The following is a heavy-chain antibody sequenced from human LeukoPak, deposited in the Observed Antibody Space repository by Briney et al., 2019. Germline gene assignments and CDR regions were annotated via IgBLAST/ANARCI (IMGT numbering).Heavy chain of an antibody. Sequence: ASVKVSCKASGYTFTGYYMHWVRQAPGQGLEWMGWINPNSGGTNYAQKFQGRVTMTRDTSISTAYMELSRLRSDDTAVYYCARDDTSGSYSLDYWGQGTLVTVSS. CDR3: ARDDTSGSYSLDY. D-gene: IGHD1-26*01. V-gene: IGHV1-2*02. J-gene: IGHJ4*02. CDR2: INPNSGGT. CDR1: GYTFTGYY.